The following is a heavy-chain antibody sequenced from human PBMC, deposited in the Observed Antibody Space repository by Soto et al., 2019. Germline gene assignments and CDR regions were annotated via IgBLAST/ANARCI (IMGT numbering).Heavy chain of an antibody. V-gene: IGHV3-73*02. J-gene: IGHJ5*02. CDR2: IGSKGQNYAT. D-gene: IGHD1-26*01. Sequence: EVQLVESGGGLVQPGGSLKLSCAASGFSFSDSAMHWVRQASGKGLEWVGRIGSKGQNYATTYAASVKGRFIISKEESKNTAHLQMNSLKTEDTAVYYCTKYSGTSSAPAALGQGTLVTVSS. CDR1: GFSFSDSA. CDR3: TKYSGTSSAPAA.